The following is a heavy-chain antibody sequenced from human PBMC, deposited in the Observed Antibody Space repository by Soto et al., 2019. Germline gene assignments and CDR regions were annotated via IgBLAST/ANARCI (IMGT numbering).Heavy chain of an antibody. CDR1: GGTFSSYA. Sequence: SVKVSCKASGGTFSSYAISWVRQAPGQGLEWMGGIIPIFGTANYAQKFQGRVTITADESTSTAYMELSSLRSEDTAVYYCASRGSSSWIRPFYYYYGMDVWGQGTTVTVSS. V-gene: IGHV1-69*13. J-gene: IGHJ6*02. CDR2: IIPIFGTA. CDR3: ASRGSSSWIRPFYYYYGMDV. D-gene: IGHD6-13*01.